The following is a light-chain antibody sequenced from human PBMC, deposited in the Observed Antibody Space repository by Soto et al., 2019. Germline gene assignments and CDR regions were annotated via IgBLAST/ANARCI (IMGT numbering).Light chain of an antibody. CDR1: QDISSY. J-gene: IGKJ1*01. CDR3: QQLNRFPRT. V-gene: IGKV1-9*01. CDR2: SAS. Sequence: DIQLTQSPSFLSASVGDRVTITCRASQDISSYLAWYQQRPGKVPRFLTHSASTLQSGVPSRFSATGSGTTFTLTISSLQPEDIATYYCQQLNRFPRTFGQGIKVEV.